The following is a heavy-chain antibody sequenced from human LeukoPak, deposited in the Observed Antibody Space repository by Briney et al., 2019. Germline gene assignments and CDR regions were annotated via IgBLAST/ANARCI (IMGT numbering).Heavy chain of an antibody. V-gene: IGHV3-64*01. J-gene: IGHJ3*02. CDR3: ARGGSPKDAFDI. D-gene: IGHD3-16*01. CDR2: ISSNGGST. CDR1: GFTFSSYA. Sequence: GGSLRLSCAASGFTFSSYAMHWVRQAPGKGLEYVSAISSNGGSTYYANSVKGRFTISRDNSKNTLYLQMVSLRAEDMAVYYCARGGSPKDAFDIWGQGTMVTVSS.